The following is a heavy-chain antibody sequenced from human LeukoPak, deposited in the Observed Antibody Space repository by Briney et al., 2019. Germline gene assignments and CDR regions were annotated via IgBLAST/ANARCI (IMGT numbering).Heavy chain of an antibody. J-gene: IGHJ5*02. Sequence: SETLSLTCTVSGGSISSYYWNWIRQPPGRGLEWIGYIYYSGNTNYNPSLKSRITISVDTSKKQFSLRLSSVTAADTAVYYCARGDTTGSNYFDPWGQGTLVTVSS. CDR1: GGSISSYY. V-gene: IGHV4-59*01. CDR3: ARGDTTGSNYFDP. D-gene: IGHD4/OR15-4a*01. CDR2: IYYSGNT.